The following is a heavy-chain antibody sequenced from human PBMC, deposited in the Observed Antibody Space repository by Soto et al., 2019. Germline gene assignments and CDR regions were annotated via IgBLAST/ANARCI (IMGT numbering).Heavy chain of an antibody. CDR3: AADGAYGGTTAYYYYGMDV. J-gene: IGHJ6*02. CDR1: GFTFTSSA. D-gene: IGHD1-1*01. Sequence: ASVKVSCKASGFTFTSSAVQWVRQARGQRLEWIGWIVVGSGNTNYAQKFQERVTITRDMSTSTAYMELSSLRSEDTAVYYFAADGAYGGTTAYYYYGMDVWGQGTTVTVSS. V-gene: IGHV1-58*01. CDR2: IVVGSGNT.